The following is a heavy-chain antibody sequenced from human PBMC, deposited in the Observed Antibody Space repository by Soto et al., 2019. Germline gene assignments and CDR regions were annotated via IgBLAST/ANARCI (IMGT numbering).Heavy chain of an antibody. J-gene: IGHJ4*02. CDR2: IYYSGST. D-gene: IGHD1-7*01. Sequence: SETLSLTCTVSGGSISSGDYYWRWIRQPPGKGLEWIGYIYYSGSTYYNPSLKSRVTISVDTSKNQFSLKLSSVTAADTAVYYCARHWDYLPLDYWGQGTLVTVSS. CDR3: ARHWDYLPLDY. V-gene: IGHV4-30-4*01. CDR1: GGSISSGDYY.